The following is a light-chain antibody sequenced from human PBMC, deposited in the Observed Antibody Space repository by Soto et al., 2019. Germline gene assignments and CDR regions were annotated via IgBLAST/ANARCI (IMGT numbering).Light chain of an antibody. Sequence: VIWMTQSPSLLSASTGDRVTISCLMSQGISSYLAWYQQKPGKAPELLIYAASTLQSGVPSRFSGSGSGTDCTLTISCLQSEDVATYYCQQYYSYPLTFFGGTKVDIK. CDR2: AAS. CDR1: QGISSY. CDR3: QQYYSYPLT. V-gene: IGKV1D-8*03. J-gene: IGKJ4*01.